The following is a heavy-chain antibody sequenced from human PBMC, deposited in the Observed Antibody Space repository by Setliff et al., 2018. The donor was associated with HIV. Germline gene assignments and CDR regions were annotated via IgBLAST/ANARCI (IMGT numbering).Heavy chain of an antibody. CDR3: ASPRLDWSFSHFDY. J-gene: IGHJ4*02. CDR1: GDTNPSDA. D-gene: IGHD3-9*01. CDR2: IRGYNGNT. V-gene: IGHV1-18*01. Sequence: GASVKVSCKASGDTNPSDAVSWVRQAPGQGLEWMGWIRGYNGNTNYAQNMQGRVTMTTDTSTTTAYMELMSLRSDDTAVYYCASPRLDWSFSHFDYWGQGTPVTVSA.